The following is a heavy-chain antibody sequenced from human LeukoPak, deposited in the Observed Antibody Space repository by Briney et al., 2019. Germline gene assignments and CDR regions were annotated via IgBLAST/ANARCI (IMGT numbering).Heavy chain of an antibody. V-gene: IGHV4-38-2*01. CDR3: AISIGYSYGDDAFDV. Sequence: SETLSLTCAVSGGSISSNFYWGWVRQSPGIGLQWIATMYPPLYHGGNTFYSPSLKSRVTMSLDKSQNQFSLKLHSVTATDTAVYYCAISIGYSYGDDAFDVWGPGTGVTDSS. CDR1: GGSISSNFY. CDR2: MYPPLYHGGNT. J-gene: IGHJ3*01. D-gene: IGHD5-18*01.